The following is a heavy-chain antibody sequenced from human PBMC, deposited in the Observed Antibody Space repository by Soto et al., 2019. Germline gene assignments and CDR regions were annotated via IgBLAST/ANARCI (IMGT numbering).Heavy chain of an antibody. CDR2: ITESGDKI. CDR3: AIDFNWGSGY. CDR1: GFSFSTSI. Sequence: GSLRLSCTASGFSFSTSIMNWVRQAPGKGLECVSVITESGDKIDYADSVKGRFTISRDNSKNTLYLQMNSLRVEDTAIYYCAIDFNWGSGYWGRGTLVTVSS. V-gene: IGHV3-23*01. D-gene: IGHD7-27*01. J-gene: IGHJ4*02.